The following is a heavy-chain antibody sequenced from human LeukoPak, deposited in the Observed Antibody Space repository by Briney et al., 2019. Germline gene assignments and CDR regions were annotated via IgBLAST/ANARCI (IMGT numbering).Heavy chain of an antibody. CDR1: GGTFSSYA. CDR3: ARDCSGSRSSGWYWGL. J-gene: IGHJ4*02. CDR2: IIPIFGTA. V-gene: IGHV1-69*01. D-gene: IGHD6-19*01. Sequence: SVKVSCKASGGTFSSYAISWVRQAPGQGLEWMGGIIPIFGTANYAQKFQGRVTITADESTNTAYMELSSLRSEDTAVYYCARDCSGSRSSGWYWGLWGQGTLVTVSS.